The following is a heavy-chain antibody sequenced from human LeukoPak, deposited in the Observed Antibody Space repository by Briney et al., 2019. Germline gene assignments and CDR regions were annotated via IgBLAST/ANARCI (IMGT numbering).Heavy chain of an antibody. CDR3: AKSRGSTLFDS. D-gene: IGHD1-26*01. CDR1: GFSFTSYT. V-gene: IGHV3-23*01. Sequence: GGSLRLSCAASGFSFTSYTMSWVRQAPGKGLEWVSGINGGGDKTYYRDSVKGRITISRDNSKNTLYLQMNSLRAEDTAIYYCAKSRGSTLFDSWGQGTLVTVSS. CDR2: INGGGDKT. J-gene: IGHJ4*02.